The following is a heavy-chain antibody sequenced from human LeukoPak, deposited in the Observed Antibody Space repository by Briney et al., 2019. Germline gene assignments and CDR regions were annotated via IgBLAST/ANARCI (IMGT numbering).Heavy chain of an antibody. D-gene: IGHD6-13*01. CDR3: ARNEKTPQQLATLYYYYYMDV. J-gene: IGHJ6*03. CDR2: INPNSGGT. Sequence: ASVKVSCKASGYTFTGYYMHWVRQAPGQGLELMGWINPNSGGTNYAQKFQGRVTMTRDTSISTAYMELSRLRSDDTAVYYCARNEKTPQQLATLYYYYYMDVWGKGTTVTVSS. V-gene: IGHV1-2*02. CDR1: GYTFTGYY.